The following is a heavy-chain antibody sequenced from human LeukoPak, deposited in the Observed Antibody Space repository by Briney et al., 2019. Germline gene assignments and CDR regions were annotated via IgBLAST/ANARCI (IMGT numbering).Heavy chain of an antibody. V-gene: IGHV1-46*01. CDR3: ARDRGPFSANYYFDF. CDR1: GYTFTSYS. D-gene: IGHD3-10*01. CDR2: INPSGGST. Sequence: ASVKVSFKASGYTFTSYSMHWVRQAPGQGRDWMGIINPSGGSTTYAQKFQGRVTMTRDTSTSTVYMELSSLRSEDTAVYYCARDRGPFSANYYFDFWGQGTLVTVSS. J-gene: IGHJ4*02.